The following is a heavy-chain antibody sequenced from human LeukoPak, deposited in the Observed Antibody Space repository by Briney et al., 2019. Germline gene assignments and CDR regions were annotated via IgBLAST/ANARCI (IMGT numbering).Heavy chain of an antibody. D-gene: IGHD6-13*01. CDR1: GGSISSYY. Sequence: SETLSLTCTVSGGSISSYYWSWIRQPPGQGLERIGYIYYSGSTNYNPSLKSRVTISVDTSKNQFSLKLSSVTAADTAVYYCARGDSSSWYLGAFDIWGQGTMVTVSS. CDR3: ARGDSSSWYLGAFDI. J-gene: IGHJ3*02. CDR2: IYYSGST. V-gene: IGHV4-59*01.